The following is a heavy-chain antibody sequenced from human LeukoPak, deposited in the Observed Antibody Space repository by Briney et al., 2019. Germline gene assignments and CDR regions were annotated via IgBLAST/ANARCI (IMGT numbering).Heavy chain of an antibody. CDR2: IYYSGST. J-gene: IGHJ4*02. V-gene: IGHV4-59*01. CDR3: ARGTVAVASAFDY. Sequence: SETLSLTCTVSGGSISSYYWSWIRQPPGKGLEWIGYIYYSGSTNYNPSLKSRVTLSVDTSKNQFSLKLSSVTAADTAVYYCARGTVAVASAFDYWGQGTLVTVSS. D-gene: IGHD6-19*01. CDR1: GGSISSYY.